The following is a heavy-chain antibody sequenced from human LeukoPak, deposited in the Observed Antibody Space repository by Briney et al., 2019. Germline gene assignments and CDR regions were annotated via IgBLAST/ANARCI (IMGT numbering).Heavy chain of an antibody. J-gene: IGHJ4*02. CDR2: ISGSGGST. V-gene: IGHV3-23*01. CDR3: AKNADYYGSGSYIDY. Sequence: GGSLRLPCAASGFTFSSYAMSWVRQAPGKGLEWVSAISGSGGSTYYADSVKGRFTISRDNSKNTLYLQMNSLRAEDTAVYYCAKNADYYGSGSYIDYWGQGTLVTVSS. D-gene: IGHD3-10*01. CDR1: GFTFSSYA.